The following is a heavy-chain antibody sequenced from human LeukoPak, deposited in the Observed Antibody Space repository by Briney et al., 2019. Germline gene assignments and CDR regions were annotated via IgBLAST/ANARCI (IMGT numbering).Heavy chain of an antibody. CDR1: GFTFSSYA. Sequence: GGSLRLSCAASGFTFSSYAMHWVRQAPGKGLEWVAVMSSDGSKKYYADSVKGRFTISRDNSKNTLYLQMNSLRAEDTAVYYCAQMATIGRSIFNWGQGTLVTVSS. CDR2: MSSDGSKK. J-gene: IGHJ4*02. D-gene: IGHD5-24*01. CDR3: AQMATIGRSIFN. V-gene: IGHV3-30*14.